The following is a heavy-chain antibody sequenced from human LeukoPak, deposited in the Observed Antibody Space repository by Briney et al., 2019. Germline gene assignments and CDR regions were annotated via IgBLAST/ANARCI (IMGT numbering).Heavy chain of an antibody. CDR1: GYTFTGYY. D-gene: IGHD2-21*01. Sequence: ASVKVSCKASGYTFTGYYMHWVRQAPGQGLEWMGWINPNSGGTNYAQKFQGRVTMTRDTSISTAYMELSRLRSDDTAVYYCARIRSLGPVVFDYWGQGTLVTVSS. V-gene: IGHV1-2*02. CDR2: INPNSGGT. J-gene: IGHJ4*02. CDR3: ARIRSLGPVVFDY.